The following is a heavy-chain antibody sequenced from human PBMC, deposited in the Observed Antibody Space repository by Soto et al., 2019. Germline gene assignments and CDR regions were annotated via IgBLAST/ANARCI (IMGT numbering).Heavy chain of an antibody. CDR2: INPNGGST. CDR1: GYTFIHYY. CDR3: ARSLLQGDF. J-gene: IGHJ4*02. D-gene: IGHD2-21*01. V-gene: IGHV1-46*01. Sequence: QVQLVQSGAEVKKPGASVKTSCKASGYTFIHYYIHWVRQAPGQGLEWMAIINPNGGSTNYAQKFQGRVTVTSDTSTTTVSMELNRLESDDPAVYFCARSLLQGDFWGQGTLVTVSS.